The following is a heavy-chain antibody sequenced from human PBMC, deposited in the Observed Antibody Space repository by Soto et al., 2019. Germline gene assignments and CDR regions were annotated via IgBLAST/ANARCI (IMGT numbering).Heavy chain of an antibody. Sequence: SGGSLRLSCAASGFTFSSYGMHWVRQAPGKGLEWVAVISYDGSNKYYADSVKGRFTISRDNSKNTLYLQMNSLRAEDTAVYYCAKDAYEYSYGSFAYWGQGTLVTVSS. V-gene: IGHV3-30*18. CDR2: ISYDGSNK. CDR1: GFTFSSYG. J-gene: IGHJ4*02. D-gene: IGHD5-18*01. CDR3: AKDAYEYSYGSFAY.